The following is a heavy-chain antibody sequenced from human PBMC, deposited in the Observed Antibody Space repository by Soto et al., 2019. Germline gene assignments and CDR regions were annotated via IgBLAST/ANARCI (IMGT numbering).Heavy chain of an antibody. J-gene: IGHJ4*02. CDR2: ISSSSSYI. V-gene: IGHV3-21*01. Sequence: GGSLRLSCAASGFTFSSYSMNWVRQAPGKGLEWVSSISSSSSYIYYADSVKGRFTISRDNAKNSLYLQMNSLRAEDTAVYYCARDITYYDILTGYYKGPFDYWGQGTLVTVSS. CDR3: ARDITYYDILTGYYKGPFDY. CDR1: GFTFSSYS. D-gene: IGHD3-9*01.